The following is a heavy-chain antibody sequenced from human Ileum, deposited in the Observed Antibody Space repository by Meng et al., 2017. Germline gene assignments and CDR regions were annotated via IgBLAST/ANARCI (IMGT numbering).Heavy chain of an antibody. CDR3: TSISLRTSSDAN. V-gene: IGHV3-7*01. D-gene: IGHD1-14*01. CDR1: GFTFRHSW. Sequence: GESLKISCAASGFTFRHSWMNWVRQVPGKGLEWVANINPDGSGQFYVDSVKGRFTISRDNAKNSLSLQMDGLRGEDTAVYYCTSISLRTSSDANWGQGNLVNGAS. CDR2: INPDGSGQ. J-gene: IGHJ4*02.